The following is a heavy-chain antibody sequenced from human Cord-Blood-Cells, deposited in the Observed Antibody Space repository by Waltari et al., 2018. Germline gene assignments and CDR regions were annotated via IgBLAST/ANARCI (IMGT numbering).Heavy chain of an antibody. CDR1: GGTFSSYA. Sequence: QVQLVQSGAEVKKPGSSVKVSCKASGGTFSSYAISWVRQAPGQGLEWMGGIIPIFGTANYAQKFQGRVTITADESTSTAYMELSSLRSEDTAVYYCAREDCTNGVCYLYAFDIWGQGTMVTVSS. D-gene: IGHD2-8*01. J-gene: IGHJ3*02. CDR2: IIPIFGTA. V-gene: IGHV1-69*01. CDR3: AREDCTNGVCYLYAFDI.